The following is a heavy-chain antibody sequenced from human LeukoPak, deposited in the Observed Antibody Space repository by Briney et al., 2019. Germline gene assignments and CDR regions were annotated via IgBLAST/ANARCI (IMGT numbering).Heavy chain of an antibody. D-gene: IGHD2-8*01. Sequence: GASVKVSRKASGYTLPSYEINWVRPATGQGLEWMGWKNPNSGNTGYARKFQGRVTMTRNTSISTAYMKLGSLRSEDTAVYYCARGVYYMDVWGKGTTVTVSS. V-gene: IGHV1-8*01. CDR2: KNPNSGNT. CDR1: GYTLPSYE. CDR3: ARGVYYMDV. J-gene: IGHJ6*03.